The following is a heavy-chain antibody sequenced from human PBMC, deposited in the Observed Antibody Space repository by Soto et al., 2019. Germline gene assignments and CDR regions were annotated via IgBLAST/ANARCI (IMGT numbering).Heavy chain of an antibody. J-gene: IGHJ1*01. CDR3: ARDPRVETTLMAVFQG. V-gene: IGHV3-33*01. CDR1: GFSFSNYG. Sequence: VQLVESGGGVVKHGRSLRISCAGSGFSFSNYGMHWVRQAPGKGLEWVALIWYDGSNKYYTDSVKGRFTISRDNSKNTLYLQMSSLRNEYTAVYYCARDPRVETTLMAVFQGWGQGTLVTVSS. CDR2: IWYDGSNK. D-gene: IGHD3-3*01.